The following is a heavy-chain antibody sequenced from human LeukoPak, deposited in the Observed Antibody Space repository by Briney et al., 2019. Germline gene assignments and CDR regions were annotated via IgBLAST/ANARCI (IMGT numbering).Heavy chain of an antibody. CDR1: GYTFTGYY. CDR3: ARGGIYSSSWYGFTDAFDI. J-gene: IGHJ3*02. V-gene: IGHV1-2*04. CDR2: INPNSGGT. D-gene: IGHD6-13*01. Sequence: ASVKVSCKASGYTFTGYYMHWVRQAPGQGLEWMGWINPNSGGTNYAQKFQGWVTMTRDTSISTAYMELSRLRSDDTAVYYCARGGIYSSSWYGFTDAFDIWGQGTTVTVSS.